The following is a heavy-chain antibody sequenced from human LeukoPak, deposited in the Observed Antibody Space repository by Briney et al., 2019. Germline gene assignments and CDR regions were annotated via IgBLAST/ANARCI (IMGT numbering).Heavy chain of an antibody. Sequence: SETLSLTCTVSGGSISSSNYYWGWIRQPPVKWLEWIASIYYSGSTYYNPSLKSRVTISVDTSKNHLSLILSSVTAADTAVYYCAPGGYIGYGHAFDIWGQGTMVTVSS. CDR2: IYYSGST. V-gene: IGHV4-39*07. CDR1: GGSISSSNYY. D-gene: IGHD5-12*01. CDR3: APGGYIGYGHAFDI. J-gene: IGHJ3*02.